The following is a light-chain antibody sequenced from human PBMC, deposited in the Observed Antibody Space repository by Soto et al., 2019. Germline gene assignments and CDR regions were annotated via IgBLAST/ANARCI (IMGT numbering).Light chain of an antibody. CDR1: QGIRDE. Sequence: AIQMTQSPSSLSASVGDRVTITCRASQGIRDELGWYQQKAGKAPNLLISAASILQSGVPSRFRGSGSGTDFTLTISSLQPEDFATYYCLHDYDYPRTFGQGTKVELK. V-gene: IGKV1-6*01. J-gene: IGKJ1*01. CDR2: AAS. CDR3: LHDYDYPRT.